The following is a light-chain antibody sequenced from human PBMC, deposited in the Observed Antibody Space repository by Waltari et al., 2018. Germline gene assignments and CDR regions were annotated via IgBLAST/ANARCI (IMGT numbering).Light chain of an antibody. CDR1: TSDVWTYNL. V-gene: IGLV2-23*01. J-gene: IGLJ1*01. Sequence: QSALTQPASVSGSPGQSITISCTGTTSDVWTYNLVSWYQQHPGKAPNLIIFECTKLPSGVSDRFFASQSGNTASLTISGLQADDEADYHCCSYVSNTYVFGTGTKVTVL. CDR3: CSYVSNTYV. CDR2: ECT.